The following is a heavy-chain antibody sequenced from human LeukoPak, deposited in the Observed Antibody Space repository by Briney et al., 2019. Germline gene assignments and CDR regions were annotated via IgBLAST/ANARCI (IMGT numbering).Heavy chain of an antibody. V-gene: IGHV3-23*01. CDR2: ISDSGSDT. J-gene: IGHJ4*02. D-gene: IGHD6-6*01. CDR3: AKRVPYSSSSVYFDS. CDR1: GFTFSSYG. Sequence: GGSLGLSCAASGFTFSSYGLSWVRQAPGKGLEWVSAISDSGSDTYYADSVKGRFTISKDNSKNTLYLQMNSLRAEDTAVYYCAKRVPYSSSSVYFDSWGQGTLVTVSS.